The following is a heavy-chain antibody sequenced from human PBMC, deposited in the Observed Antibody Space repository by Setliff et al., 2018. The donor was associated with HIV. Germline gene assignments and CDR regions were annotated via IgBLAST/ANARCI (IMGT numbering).Heavy chain of an antibody. CDR1: GDSISSGSYY. J-gene: IGHJ5*02. Sequence: SETLSLTCTVSGDSISSGSYYWSWIRQPAGKGLEWIGRIYTSGTTNYNPSLKSRVTISVDTSKNQFSLKLSSVTAADTAVYYCARGRLRTVTSLIKKRASYTWLDPWGQGTLVTVSS. D-gene: IGHD3-16*01. CDR3: ARGRLRTVTSLIKKRASYTWLDP. V-gene: IGHV4-61*02. CDR2: IYTSGTT.